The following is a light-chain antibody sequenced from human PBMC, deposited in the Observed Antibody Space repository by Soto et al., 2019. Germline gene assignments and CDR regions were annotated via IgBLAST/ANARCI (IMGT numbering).Light chain of an antibody. CDR3: GTWDNSLRVWV. J-gene: IGLJ3*02. CDR2: DNN. CDR1: SSNIGNNY. V-gene: IGLV1-51*01. Sequence: QSVLTQPPSVSAAPGQKVTISCSGSSSNIGNNYVSWYQQLPGTAPKLLIYDNNKRPSGIPDRFSGSKSGTSATLGITGLQTGDEADYYCGTWDNSLRVWVFGGGTKLTVL.